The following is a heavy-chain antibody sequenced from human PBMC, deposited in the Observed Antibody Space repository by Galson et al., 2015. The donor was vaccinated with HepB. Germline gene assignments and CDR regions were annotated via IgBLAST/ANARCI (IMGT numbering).Heavy chain of an antibody. CDR3: ARVWRNDYGDPGAFDI. Sequence: SETLSLTCTVSGGSISSYYWSWIRQPPGKGLEWIGYIYYSGSTNYNPSLKSRATISVDTSKNQFSLKLSSVTAADTAVYYCARVWRNDYGDPGAFDIWGQGTMVTVSS. J-gene: IGHJ3*02. CDR2: IYYSGST. CDR1: GGSISSYY. D-gene: IGHD4-17*01. V-gene: IGHV4-59*01.